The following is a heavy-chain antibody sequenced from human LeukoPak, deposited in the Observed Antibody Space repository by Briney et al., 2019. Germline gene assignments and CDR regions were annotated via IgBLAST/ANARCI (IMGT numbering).Heavy chain of an antibody. CDR2: ISSSSSYI. Sequence: GGSLRLSCSASGFTFSSHSMNWVRQAPGKGLECVSSISSSSSYIYYADSVKGRFTISKDNAKNSLYLQMNSLRAEGTAVIYCARGPVRGAWPYYFDYWGQGTLVTVSS. D-gene: IGHD3-10*02. J-gene: IGHJ4*02. CDR3: ARGPVRGAWPYYFDY. V-gene: IGHV3-21*01. CDR1: GFTFSSHS.